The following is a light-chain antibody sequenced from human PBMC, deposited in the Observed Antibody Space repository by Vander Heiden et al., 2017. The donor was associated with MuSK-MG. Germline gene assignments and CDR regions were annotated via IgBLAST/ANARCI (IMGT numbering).Light chain of an antibody. V-gene: IGLV2-14*03. CDR1: SLDLRGYDF. CDR3: SSFSSNTTLV. CDR2: GVR. J-gene: IGLJ2*01. Sequence: SALTQPASVSGSPGQSITIPCTGGSLDLRGYDFVAWYQQRPGKAPKLILHGVRNRPSGVSDRFSGSKSGDTASLTSSGLQAEDDAYYYGSSFSSNTTLVFGGGTKVTVL.